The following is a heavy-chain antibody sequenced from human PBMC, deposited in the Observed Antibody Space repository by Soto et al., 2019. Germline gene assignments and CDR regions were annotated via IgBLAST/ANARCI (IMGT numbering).Heavy chain of an antibody. J-gene: IGHJ6*02. V-gene: IGHV1-69*13. CDR1: GGTFSSYA. CDR2: IIPIFGTS. Sequence: GASVKVSCKASGGTFSSYAIRWVRQAPGQGLQWMGGIIPIFGTSNYAQKFQGRVTITADESTSTAYMELSSLRSEDTAIYYCARVGYSSTGTTLHFHGLDVWGQGTTVTVSS. CDR3: ARVGYSSTGTTLHFHGLDV. D-gene: IGHD3-22*01.